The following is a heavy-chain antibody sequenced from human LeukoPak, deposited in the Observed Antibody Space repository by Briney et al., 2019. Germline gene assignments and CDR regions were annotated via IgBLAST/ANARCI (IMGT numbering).Heavy chain of an antibody. J-gene: IGHJ4*02. V-gene: IGHV3-23*01. CDR2: ISGSASNT. Sequence: PGGSLRLSCAASGFTFSSYAMSWVRQAPGKGLEWVSAISGSASNTYYADSVKGRFTISRDNSKNTLYLQMTSLRAEDTAVYYCAKDGAYNSVWFPNDYWGQGTLVTVSS. D-gene: IGHD6-19*01. CDR3: AKDGAYNSVWFPNDY. CDR1: GFTFSSYA.